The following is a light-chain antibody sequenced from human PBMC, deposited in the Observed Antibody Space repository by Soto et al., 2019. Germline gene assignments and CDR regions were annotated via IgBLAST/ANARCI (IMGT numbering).Light chain of an antibody. V-gene: IGKV3-20*01. CDR2: GAS. Sequence: EIVLTQSPGTLSLSPGERATLSCRASQSVISSYLAWYQQKPGQAPRLLIYGASSRATGFPDRFSGSGSGTDFTLTISRLEPADFAVYYCQQYGSSPWTFGQGTKVDI. CDR3: QQYGSSPWT. CDR1: QSVISSY. J-gene: IGKJ1*01.